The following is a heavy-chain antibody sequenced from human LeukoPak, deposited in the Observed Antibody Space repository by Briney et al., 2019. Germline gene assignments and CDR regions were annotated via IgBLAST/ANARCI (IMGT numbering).Heavy chain of an antibody. CDR3: AKGEMTTVTSGVDY. V-gene: IGHV3-23*01. D-gene: IGHD4-17*01. CDR1: GFTFSSYG. J-gene: IGHJ4*02. Sequence: PGGSLRLSCAASGFTFSSYGMSWVRQAPGKGLEWVSAISGSGGSTYYADSVKGRFTISRDNSKNTLYLQMNSLRAEDTAVYYCAKGEMTTVTSGVDYWGQGTLVTVSS. CDR2: ISGSGGST.